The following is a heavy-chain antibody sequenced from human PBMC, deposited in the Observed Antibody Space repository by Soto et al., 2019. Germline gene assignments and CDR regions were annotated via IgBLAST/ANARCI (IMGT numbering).Heavy chain of an antibody. CDR1: GYAFTTYG. J-gene: IGHJ4*02. CDR2: ISPYSGHT. V-gene: IGHV1-18*01. D-gene: IGHD1-1*01. CDR3: ARGGTTGTTGRVDF. Sequence: QVQLVQSGGEVKKPGASVKVSCKASGYAFTTYGVTWVRQAPGQRLEWMGWISPYSGHTSYAQNLQDRVTLTTDTSTTTAYRELRSLRSDDTAVYYCARGGTTGTTGRVDFWGQGTLVTVSS.